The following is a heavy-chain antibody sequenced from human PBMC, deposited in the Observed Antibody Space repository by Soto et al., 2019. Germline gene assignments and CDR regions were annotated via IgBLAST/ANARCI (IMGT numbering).Heavy chain of an antibody. J-gene: IGHJ6*02. V-gene: IGHV1-69*13. Sequence: ASVKVSCKASGGTFSSYAISWVRQAPGQGLEWMGGIIPIFGTANYAQKFQGRVTITADESTSTAYMELSSLRSEDTAVYYCARKTEAMTTVKAYYYGMDVWGQGTTVTVSS. CDR2: IIPIFGTA. CDR3: ARKTEAMTTVKAYYYGMDV. CDR1: GGTFSSYA. D-gene: IGHD4-4*01.